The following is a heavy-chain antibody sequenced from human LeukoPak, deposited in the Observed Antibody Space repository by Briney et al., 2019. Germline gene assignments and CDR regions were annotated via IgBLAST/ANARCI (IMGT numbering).Heavy chain of an antibody. J-gene: IGHJ3*02. CDR1: GLAFRSYS. V-gene: IGHV3-21*01. CDR3: TRDRDDDSSGSIDDAFDI. CDR2: ISSRSSYI. Sequence: PGGSLRLSCATSGLAFRSYSMNWVRQAPGKGLEWVSSISSRSSYIYYADSVKGRFTISRDSSKNSLYLQMNSLRAEDTAVYYCTRDRDDDSSGSIDDAFDIWGQGTMVTVSS. D-gene: IGHD3-22*01.